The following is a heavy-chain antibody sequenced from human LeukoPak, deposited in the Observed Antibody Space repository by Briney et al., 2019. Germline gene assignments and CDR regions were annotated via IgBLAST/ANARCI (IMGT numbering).Heavy chain of an antibody. Sequence: GGSLRLSCAASGFTFDDYGMSWVRQAPGKGLEWVSGINWNGGSTGYADSVKGRFTISRDNAKNSLYLQMNSLRAEDTALYYCASSSNYYGSGSYYNGFSYYYMDVWGKGTTVTVSS. J-gene: IGHJ6*03. CDR1: GFTFDDYG. CDR2: INWNGGST. D-gene: IGHD3-10*01. V-gene: IGHV3-20*04. CDR3: ASSSNYYGSGSYYNGFSYYYMDV.